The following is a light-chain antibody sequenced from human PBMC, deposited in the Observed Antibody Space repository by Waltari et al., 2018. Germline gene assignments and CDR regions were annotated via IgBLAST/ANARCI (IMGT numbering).Light chain of an antibody. CDR3: CSKDTDGGSQGK. CDR2: DDN. V-gene: IGLV3-10*01. CDR1: GLPKQY. Sequence: YDLTQPPSVSVSPGQTAAITCSGDGLPKQYTFWYQQKSGQAPVLVMYDDNKRPSGIPGRFSGSSAGTVATLTITGAQVDDEADYYCCSKDTDGGSQGKIGGGTKLTVL. J-gene: IGLJ2*01.